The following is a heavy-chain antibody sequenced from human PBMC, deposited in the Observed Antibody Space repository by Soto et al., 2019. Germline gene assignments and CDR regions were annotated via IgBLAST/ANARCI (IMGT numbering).Heavy chain of an antibody. CDR2: LIHGGST. CDR3: ARSPLGYDYVRQTWREVGDSFDI. D-gene: IGHD3-16*01. Sequence: SETLSLTCAIYGASLGGFHWTWLRQAPGKGLEWIGELIHGGSTNYNPSLKSRVSFSLDTSKNQFSLHLMSVTAADTAVYYCARSPLGYDYVRQTWREVGDSFDIWGRGTMVTVSS. CDR1: GASLGGFH. J-gene: IGHJ3*02. V-gene: IGHV4-34*12.